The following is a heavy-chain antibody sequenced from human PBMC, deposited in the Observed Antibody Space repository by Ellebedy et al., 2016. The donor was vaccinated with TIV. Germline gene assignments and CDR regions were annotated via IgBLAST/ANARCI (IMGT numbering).Heavy chain of an antibody. CDR2: VYHSGST. D-gene: IGHD3-10*01. CDR1: DYSISSGYY. V-gene: IGHV4-38-2*02. Sequence: SETLSLXXTVSDYSISSGYYWDWIRQPPGKGLEWIGSVYHSGSTYYNPSLKSRVTISVDTSKNQFSLKLSSVTAADTAVYYCARDRGGYYYGSGSYYKAIYYGMDVWGQGTTVTVSS. J-gene: IGHJ6*02. CDR3: ARDRGGYYYGSGSYYKAIYYGMDV.